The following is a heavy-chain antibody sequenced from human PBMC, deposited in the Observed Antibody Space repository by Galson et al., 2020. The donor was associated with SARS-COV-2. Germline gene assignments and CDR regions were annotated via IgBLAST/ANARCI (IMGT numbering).Heavy chain of an antibody. CDR2: VDPGDSYN. V-gene: IGHV5-10-1*01. CDR1: GYRFTSYF. CDR3: ARARLGTMVRGVIILNWFDL. J-gene: IGHJ5*02. D-gene: IGHD3-10*01. Sequence: GESLKISCQGAGYRFTSYFITWVRQMPGKGLEWMGRVDPGDSYNNYNPSLEGHVTISADKSLSTAYLQWSSLKASDTAVYYCARARLGTMVRGVIILNWFDLWGQGTLVTVSS.